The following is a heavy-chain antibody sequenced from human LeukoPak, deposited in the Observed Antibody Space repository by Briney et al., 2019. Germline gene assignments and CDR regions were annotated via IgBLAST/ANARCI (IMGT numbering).Heavy chain of an antibody. CDR2: ISGSGGST. J-gene: IGHJ4*02. V-gene: IGHV3-23*01. CDR3: ANQKKTPLSCFDY. Sequence: GGSLRLSCAASAFTFRSYAMSWVRQAGGKGLEWVSAISGSGGSTYYADSVKGRFTISRDNSKNTLYLQMSSLRAEDTAVYYCANQKKTPLSCFDYGGRGTRVTVSS. CDR1: AFTFRSYA.